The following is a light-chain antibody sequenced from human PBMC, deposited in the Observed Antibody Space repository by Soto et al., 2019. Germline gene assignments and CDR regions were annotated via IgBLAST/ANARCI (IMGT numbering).Light chain of an antibody. V-gene: IGLV2-14*01. Sequence: QSALTQPPSASGSPGQSVTISCTGTSSYVGGYNYVSWYQQHPGKAPKLMIYDVTSRPSGVSDRFSGSKSANTASLTISGPQAEDEADYYCASYTTSSTYVFGTGTKVTVL. CDR2: DVT. CDR3: ASYTTSSTYV. J-gene: IGLJ1*01. CDR1: SSYVGGYNY.